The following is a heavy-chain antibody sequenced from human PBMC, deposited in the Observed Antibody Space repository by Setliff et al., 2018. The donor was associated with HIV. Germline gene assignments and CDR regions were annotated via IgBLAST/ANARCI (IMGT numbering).Heavy chain of an antibody. J-gene: IGHJ4*02. V-gene: IGHV3-30*02. CDR3: AKDRYYDSSGSPFDH. Sequence: GGSLRLSCAASGFTFSSYGMHWVRQAPGKGLEWVAFIRYDGSNKYYADSVKGRFTISRDNSKNTLYLQMNSLRAEDTAVYYCAKDRYYDSSGSPFDHWGQGTLVTVSS. CDR1: GFTFSSYG. D-gene: IGHD3-22*01. CDR2: IRYDGSNK.